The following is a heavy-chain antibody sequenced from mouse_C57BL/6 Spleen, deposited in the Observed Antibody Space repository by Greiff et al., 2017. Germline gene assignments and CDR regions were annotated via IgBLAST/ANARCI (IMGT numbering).Heavy chain of an antibody. CDR1: GYTFTSYW. D-gene: IGHD1-1*01. Sequence: QVQLQQPGAELVKPGASVKLSCKASGYTFTSYWMHWVKQRPGQGLEWIGMIHPNSGSTNYNEKFKSKATLTVDKSSSTAYMQLSSLTSEDSAVYYCARESYYGSSPRYFDVWGTGTTVTVSS. V-gene: IGHV1-64*01. J-gene: IGHJ1*03. CDR2: IHPNSGST. CDR3: ARESYYGSSPRYFDV.